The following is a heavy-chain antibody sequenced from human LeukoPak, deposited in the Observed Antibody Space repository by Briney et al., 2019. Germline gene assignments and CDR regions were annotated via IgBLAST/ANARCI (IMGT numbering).Heavy chain of an antibody. Sequence: GGSLRLSCAASGFTFSNHAMSWVRQTPGKGLEWVSSISGSGSSTYYADSVKGRFTISRDNSKNTLYLQMNSLRAEDTAVYYCAKTSWEAGLCFDYWGQGTLVTVSS. CDR3: AKTSWEAGLCFDY. CDR1: GFTFSNHA. V-gene: IGHV3-23*01. D-gene: IGHD1-14*01. CDR2: ISGSGSST. J-gene: IGHJ4*02.